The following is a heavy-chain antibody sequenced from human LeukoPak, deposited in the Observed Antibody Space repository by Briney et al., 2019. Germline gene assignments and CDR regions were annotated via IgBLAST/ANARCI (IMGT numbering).Heavy chain of an antibody. Sequence: SETLSLTCTVSGGSISSSRYYWGWIRQPPGKGLEWIGTIYYSGITYYNPSLKSRVTISIDTSKNQFSLKLSSVTAADTAVYYCARQGTGNYLSPVNYWGQGTLVTVSS. D-gene: IGHD1-7*01. CDR2: IYYSGIT. J-gene: IGHJ4*02. V-gene: IGHV4-39*01. CDR1: GGSISSSRYY. CDR3: ARQGTGNYLSPVNY.